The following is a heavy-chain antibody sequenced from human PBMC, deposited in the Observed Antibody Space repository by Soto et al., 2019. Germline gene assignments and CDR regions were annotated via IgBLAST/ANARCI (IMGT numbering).Heavy chain of an antibody. Sequence: EVQLLESGGGLVQPGGSLRLSCAASGFTFSSYAMGWVRQAPGKGLEWVSGISGSGGSTYYADSVRGRFTISRDNSKKTLYVQMNRLRAEDTAVYYCAKAYCSGESGYSDYWGQGTPVTVSS. V-gene: IGHV3-23*01. CDR1: GFTFSSYA. CDR3: AKAYCSGESGYSDY. D-gene: IGHD2-15*01. CDR2: ISGSGGST. J-gene: IGHJ4*02.